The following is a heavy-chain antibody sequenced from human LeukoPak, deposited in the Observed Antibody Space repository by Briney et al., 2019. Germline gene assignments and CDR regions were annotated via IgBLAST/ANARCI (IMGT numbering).Heavy chain of an antibody. V-gene: IGHV4-34*01. D-gene: IGHD3-3*01. CDR3: ARIVLRFMEWLPPYYYYYYMDV. J-gene: IGHJ6*03. CDR2: INHSGCT. Sequence: SDTLSLPCAVWGGPFSGYYWRWIPQPRGKALEWLGEINHSGCTKYNPSLKSRVTISVDTSKNQFSLKLSSVTAADTAVYYCARIVLRFMEWLPPYYYYYYMDVWGKGTTVTVSS. CDR1: GGPFSGYY.